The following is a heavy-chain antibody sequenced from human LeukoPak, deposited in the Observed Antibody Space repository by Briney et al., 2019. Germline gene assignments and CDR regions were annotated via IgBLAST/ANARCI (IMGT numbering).Heavy chain of an antibody. CDR1: GGSISSGSYY. D-gene: IGHD3-10*01. J-gene: IGHJ5*02. CDR2: IYSSGT. V-gene: IGHV4-61*02. Sequence: SETLSLTCTVSGGSISSGSYYWSWIRQPAGKGLEWIGRIYSSGTDYNPSLKSRVTMSADTSRNQVSLTLSFVTAADTAVYYCARDSGTTGEVKFDPWGQGTLVTVSS. CDR3: ARDSGTTGEVKFDP.